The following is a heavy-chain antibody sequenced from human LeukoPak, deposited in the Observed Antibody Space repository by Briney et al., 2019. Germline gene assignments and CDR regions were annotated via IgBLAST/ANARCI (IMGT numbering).Heavy chain of an antibody. CDR3: ARGIVATADY. CDR1: GYTFTGYY. V-gene: IGHV1-2*02. J-gene: IGHJ4*02. Sequence: ASVKVSCKASGYTFTGYYMHWVRQAPGQGLEWMGWIDPNSGGTNYVQKFQGRVTMTRDTSISTAYMELRSLRSDDTAVYYCARGIVATADYWGQGTLVTVSP. CDR2: IDPNSGGT. D-gene: IGHD3-22*01.